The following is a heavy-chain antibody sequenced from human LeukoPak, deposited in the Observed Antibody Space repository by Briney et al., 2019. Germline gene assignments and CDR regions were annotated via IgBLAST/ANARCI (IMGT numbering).Heavy chain of an antibody. V-gene: IGHV4-34*01. CDR1: GGSFSGYY. D-gene: IGHD2-8*01. J-gene: IGHJ3*02. CDR2: INHSGST. CDR3: ARVSIYCTNGVCSRDAFDI. Sequence: ASETLSLTCAVYGGSFSGYYWSWIRQPPGKGLEWIGEINHSGSTNYNPSLKSRVTIPVDTSKNQFSLKLSSVTAADTAVYYCARVSIYCTNGVCSRDAFDIWGQGTMVTVSS.